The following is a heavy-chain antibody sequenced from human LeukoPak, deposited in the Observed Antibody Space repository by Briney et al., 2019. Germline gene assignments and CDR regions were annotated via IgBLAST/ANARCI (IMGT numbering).Heavy chain of an antibody. CDR1: GFTFSSYG. CDR3: ARDQDGSGSYPGY. CDR2: KWYDGSNK. D-gene: IGHD3-10*01. Sequence: GGSLRLSCAASGFTFSSYGMHWVRQAPGKGLEWVAVKWYDGSNKYYADSVKGRFTISRDNSKNTLYLQMNSLRAEDTAVYYCARDQDGSGSYPGYWGQGTLVTVSS. J-gene: IGHJ4*02. V-gene: IGHV3-33*01.